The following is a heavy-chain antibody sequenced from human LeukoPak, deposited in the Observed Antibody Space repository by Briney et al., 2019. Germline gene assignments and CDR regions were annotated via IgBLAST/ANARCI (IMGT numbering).Heavy chain of an antibody. CDR1: GFTFSSYW. J-gene: IGHJ4*02. CDR2: IKNDGSEK. Sequence: PGGSVRLSCAASGFTFSSYWMSWVRQPPGKGLEWVANIKNDGSEKYYVDSVKGRFTISRDNPKNSLYLQMNSLRADDTAVYYCARVGTAEGTLEDYWGQGTLVTVSS. CDR3: ARVGTAEGTLEDY. V-gene: IGHV3-7*01. D-gene: IGHD6-13*01.